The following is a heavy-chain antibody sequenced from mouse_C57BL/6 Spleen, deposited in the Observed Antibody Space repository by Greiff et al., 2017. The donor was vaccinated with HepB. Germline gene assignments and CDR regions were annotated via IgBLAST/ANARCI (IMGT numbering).Heavy chain of an antibody. CDR1: GYTFTSYW. CDR2: INPSSGYT. V-gene: IGHV1-7*01. J-gene: IGHJ2*01. D-gene: IGHD2-5*01. CDR3: ARGSYYSNYGFDY. Sequence: QVQLQQSGAELTKPGASVKLSCKASGYTFTSYWMHWVKQRPGQGLEWIGYINPSSGYTKYNQKFKDKATLTADKSSSTAYMQLSSLTYEDSAVYYCARGSYYSNYGFDYWGQGTTLTVSS.